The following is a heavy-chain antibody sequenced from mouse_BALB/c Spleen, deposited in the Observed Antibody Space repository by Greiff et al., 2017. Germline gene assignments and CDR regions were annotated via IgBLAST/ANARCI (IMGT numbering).Heavy chain of an antibody. V-gene: IGHV1-80*01. Sequence: QVQLQQSGAELVRPGSSVKISCKASGYAFSSYWMNWVKQRPGQGLEWIGQIYPGDGDTNYNGKFKGKATLTADKSSSTAYMQLSSLTSEDSAVYFCAREGNYGYVDYWGQGTTLTVSS. D-gene: IGHD1-1*01. CDR3: AREGNYGYVDY. J-gene: IGHJ2*01. CDR2: IYPGDGDT. CDR1: GYAFSSYW.